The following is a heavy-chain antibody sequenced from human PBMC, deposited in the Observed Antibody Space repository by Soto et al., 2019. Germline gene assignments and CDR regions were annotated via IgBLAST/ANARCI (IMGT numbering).Heavy chain of an antibody. Sequence: SETLSLTCTVSGGSISSYYWSWSRQPPGKGLEWIGYIDYSGSTNYNPSLKSRVAISVDTSKNQLSLKLSSVTAADTAVYYFARFSGDILSVYYLFDYWGQGTLVTVSS. CDR2: IDYSGST. J-gene: IGHJ4*02. CDR3: ARFSGDILSVYYLFDY. CDR1: GGSISSYY. D-gene: IGHD3-9*01. V-gene: IGHV4-59*01.